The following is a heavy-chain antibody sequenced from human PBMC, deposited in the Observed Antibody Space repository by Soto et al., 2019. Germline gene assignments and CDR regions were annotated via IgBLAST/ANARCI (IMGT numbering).Heavy chain of an antibody. D-gene: IGHD5-18*01. Sequence: QVQLVESGGGVVQPGRSLRLSCAASGFTFSSYGMHWVRQAPGKGLEWVAVIWYDGSNKYYADSVKGRFTISRDNSKNTLYLQMNGLRAEDTAVYYWAREDTAMVTPWGQGTLVTVSS. J-gene: IGHJ5*02. CDR3: AREDTAMVTP. CDR1: GFTFSSYG. V-gene: IGHV3-33*01. CDR2: IWYDGSNK.